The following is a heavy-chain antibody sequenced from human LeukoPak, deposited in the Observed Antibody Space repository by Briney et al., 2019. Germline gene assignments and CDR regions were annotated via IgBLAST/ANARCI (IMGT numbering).Heavy chain of an antibody. D-gene: IGHD5-12*01. CDR1: GFTFTDYF. J-gene: IGHJ4*02. CDR3: ARAVDQDFDY. CDR2: IKPSDGST. Sequence: ASMKVSCKASGFTFTDYFMLWVRQAPGQGLEWVGMIKPSDGSTRYAQRFQGRVTMTSDTSTTTLYMDLSSLRPEDTAVYYCARAVDQDFDYWGQGTLVTVSS. V-gene: IGHV1-46*01.